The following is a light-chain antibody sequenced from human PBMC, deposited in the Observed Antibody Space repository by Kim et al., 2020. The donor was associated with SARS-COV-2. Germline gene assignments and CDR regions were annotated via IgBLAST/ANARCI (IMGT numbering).Light chain of an antibody. J-gene: IGKJ2*01. CDR2: WAS. Sequence: ATINCRSSQSVLRTSNNYNYLAWYQQKAGQPPKLLIYWASSRESGVPDRFSGSGSGTDFTLTISSLQAEDVAVYYCHQYYDAPYTFGQGTKLEI. CDR3: HQYYDAPYT. V-gene: IGKV4-1*01. CDR1: QSVLRTSNNYNY.